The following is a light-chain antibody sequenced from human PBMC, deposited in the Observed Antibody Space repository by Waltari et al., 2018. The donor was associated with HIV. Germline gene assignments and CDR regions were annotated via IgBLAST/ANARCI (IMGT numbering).Light chain of an antibody. CDR2: GVS. V-gene: IGLV2-8*01. CDR3: NSYVGSNNYI. Sequence: QSALTQPPSASGSPGRSVTISCTGTTSDVGGYNYVSWYQRHPGKAPTLMIYGVSKRPSGVPDRFSGSRSGKPASLTVSGLQAEDEADYYCNSYVGSNNYIFGTGTKVTVL. CDR1: TSDVGGYNY. J-gene: IGLJ1*01.